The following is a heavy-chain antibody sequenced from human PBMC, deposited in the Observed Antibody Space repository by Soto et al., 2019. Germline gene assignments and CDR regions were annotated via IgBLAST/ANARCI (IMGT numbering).Heavy chain of an antibody. D-gene: IGHD5-12*01. CDR1: GFTVTSHY. Sequence: EVQLVESGGGLIQPGGSLRLSCAASGFTVTSHYVSWVRQAPGKGLEWVSVIYGVGTTFYADSVKGRFSISRDTSKNTVYLQLNSLRVEDTAVYYWARGMCDHYFSGYDYYYYCMDVWGQGTTVSVSS. J-gene: IGHJ6*02. CDR3: ARGMCDHYFSGYDYYYYCMDV. V-gene: IGHV3-53*01. CDR2: IYGVGTT.